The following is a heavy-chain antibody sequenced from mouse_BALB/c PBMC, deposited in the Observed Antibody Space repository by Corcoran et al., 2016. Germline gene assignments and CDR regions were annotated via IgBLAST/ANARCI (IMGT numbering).Heavy chain of an antibody. CDR3: ANWDWYCDV. D-gene: IGHD4-1*01. CDR2: IDPANGNT. V-gene: IGHV14-3*02. J-gene: IGHJ1*01. Sequence: EAQLQPSGEELVKPGASVKFSCTASDFNIKDTYMHWVKQRPEQGMEWIGRIDPANGNTKYDPKFQVTATITADTSSNTAYLQLSSLTSEDTAVYYCANWDWYCDVWGAGTTVTVSS. CDR1: DFNIKDTY.